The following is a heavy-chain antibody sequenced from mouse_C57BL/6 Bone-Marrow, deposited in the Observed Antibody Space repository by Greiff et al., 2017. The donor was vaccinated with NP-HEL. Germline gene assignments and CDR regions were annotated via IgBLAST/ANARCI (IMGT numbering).Heavy chain of an antibody. Sequence: QVQLKQSGAELVRPGASVTLSCKASGYTFTDYEMHWVKQTPVHGLEWIGAIDPETGGTAYNQKFKGKAILTADKSSSTAYMELRSLTSEDSAVYYCTNRNWDYFDYWGQGTTLTVSS. CDR1: GYTFTDYE. CDR2: IDPETGGT. D-gene: IGHD4-1*01. CDR3: TNRNWDYFDY. J-gene: IGHJ2*01. V-gene: IGHV1-15*01.